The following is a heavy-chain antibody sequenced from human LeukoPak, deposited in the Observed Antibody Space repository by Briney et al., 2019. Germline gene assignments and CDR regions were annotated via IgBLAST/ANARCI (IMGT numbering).Heavy chain of an antibody. CDR2: ISSNGGST. CDR1: GFTFSSYA. V-gene: IGHV3-64*01. Sequence: SCKASGFTFSSYAMHWVRQAPGKGLEYVSAISSNGGSTYYANSVKGRFTISRDNSKNTLYLQMGSLRAEDMAVYYCASGGYCSSTSCLLDYWGQGTLVTVSS. CDR3: ASGGYCSSTSCLLDY. D-gene: IGHD2-2*01. J-gene: IGHJ4*02.